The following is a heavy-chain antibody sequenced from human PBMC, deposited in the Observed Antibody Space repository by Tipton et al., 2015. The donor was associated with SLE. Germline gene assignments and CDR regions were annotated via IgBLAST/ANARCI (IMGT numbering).Heavy chain of an antibody. D-gene: IGHD3-3*01. V-gene: IGHV4-4*07. Sequence: TLSLTCTVSGGSISSYYWSWIRQPAGKGLEWIGRIYTSGSTNYNPSLKSRVTISVDTSKNQFSLKLSSVTAADTAVYYCARDDFWSGRVRFDPWGQGTLVTVSS. CDR3: ARDDFWSGRVRFDP. J-gene: IGHJ5*02. CDR1: GGSISSYY. CDR2: IYTSGST.